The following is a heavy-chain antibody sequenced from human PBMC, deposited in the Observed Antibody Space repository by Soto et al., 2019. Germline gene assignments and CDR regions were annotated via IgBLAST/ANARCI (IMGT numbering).Heavy chain of an antibody. V-gene: IGHV2-70*01. CDR2: IDWDDDK. Sequence: SGPTLVNPTQTLTLTCTFSGFSLSTSGMCVSWIRQPPGKALEWLALIDWDDDKYYSTSLKTRLTISKDTSKNQVVLTMTNMDPVDTATYYCARRGVSSGWYYFDYWGQGTLVTVSS. D-gene: IGHD6-19*01. J-gene: IGHJ4*02. CDR1: GFSLSTSGMC. CDR3: ARRGVSSGWYYFDY.